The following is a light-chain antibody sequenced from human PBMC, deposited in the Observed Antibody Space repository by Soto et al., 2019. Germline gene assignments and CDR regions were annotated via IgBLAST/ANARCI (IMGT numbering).Light chain of an antibody. Sequence: AIQLPQSPSSLSASVGDRVTITCRASQGISSALAWYHQKPGKAPKLLIYDASSLESRVPSRFSRSGSGTDFTLTISSLQPEDFAPYDYQQFNSYPLSFGQGTKLDIK. CDR1: QGISSA. J-gene: IGKJ2*01. CDR3: QQFNSYPLS. CDR2: DAS. V-gene: IGKV1-13*02.